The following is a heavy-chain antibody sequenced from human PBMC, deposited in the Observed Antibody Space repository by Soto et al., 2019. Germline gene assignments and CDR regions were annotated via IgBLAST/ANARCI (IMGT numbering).Heavy chain of an antibody. CDR2: ISGSGGST. Sequence: GGSLRLSCAASGFTFSSYAMSWVRQAPGKGLEWVSAISGSGGSTYYADSVKGRFTISRDNSKNTLYLQMNSLRAEDTAVYYFAKDLDVLYAFDIWGQGTMVTVSS. CDR3: AKDLDVLYAFDI. CDR1: GFTFSSYA. J-gene: IGHJ3*02. V-gene: IGHV3-23*01.